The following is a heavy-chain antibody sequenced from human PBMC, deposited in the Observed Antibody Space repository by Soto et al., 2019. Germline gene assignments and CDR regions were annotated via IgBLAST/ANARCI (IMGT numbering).Heavy chain of an antibody. J-gene: IGHJ4*02. D-gene: IGHD1-26*01. CDR3: ARGERSGHY. Sequence: QVQLVESGGGVVQPGRSLRLSCAASGFIFNNYGMHWVRQAPGKGLEWVAVIWYDGSNKYYADSVKGRFTISRDNSKNTLYLQMSSLRVEETAVYYCARGERSGHYLGQGALVTVSS. V-gene: IGHV3-33*01. CDR2: IWYDGSNK. CDR1: GFIFNNYG.